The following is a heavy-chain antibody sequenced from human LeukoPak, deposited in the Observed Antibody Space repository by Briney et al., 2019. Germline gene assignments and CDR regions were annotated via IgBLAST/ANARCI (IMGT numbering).Heavy chain of an antibody. CDR3: ARDSMGGYGDYIDY. D-gene: IGHD4-17*01. J-gene: IGHJ4*02. Sequence: ASVKVSCKASGYTFTSCGISWVRQAPGQGLEWMGWISPYTGDTKYAQKVQGRVTMTTDTSTSTAYMELRSLRSDDTAVYYCARDSMGGYGDYIDYWGQGTLVTVSS. CDR1: GYTFTSCG. CDR2: ISPYTGDT. V-gene: IGHV1-18*01.